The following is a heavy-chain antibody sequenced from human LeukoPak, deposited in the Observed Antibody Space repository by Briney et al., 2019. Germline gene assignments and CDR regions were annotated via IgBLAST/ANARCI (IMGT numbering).Heavy chain of an antibody. V-gene: IGHV3-23*01. J-gene: IGHJ4*02. Sequence: GGSLRPSCAASGFSFSSYAMSWVRQAPGKGLERVSAISGSGGSTYYADSVKGRFTISRDNSKNTLYLQMNSLRAEDTAVYYCAKDQRGDSLAAADDYWGQGTLVTVSS. CDR1: GFSFSSYA. CDR3: AKDQRGDSLAAADDY. CDR2: ISGSGGST. D-gene: IGHD6-13*01.